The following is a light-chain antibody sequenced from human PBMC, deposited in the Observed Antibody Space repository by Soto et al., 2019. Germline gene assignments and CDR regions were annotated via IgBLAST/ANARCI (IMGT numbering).Light chain of an antibody. CDR1: QSISSW. J-gene: IGKJ1*01. V-gene: IGKV1-5*03. CDR3: QQYNSYPWT. Sequence: DMVLTQSPDTLSLSPGESATSSFRASQSISSWLAWYQQKPGKAPKLLIYKASTLESGVPSNFSGSGSGTEFTLTISSLQPEDFATYYCQQYNSYPWTFGQGTKVDIK. CDR2: KAS.